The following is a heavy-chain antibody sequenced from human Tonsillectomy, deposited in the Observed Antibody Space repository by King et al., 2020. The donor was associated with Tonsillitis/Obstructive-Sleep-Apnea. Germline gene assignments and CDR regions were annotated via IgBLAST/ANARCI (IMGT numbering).Heavy chain of an antibody. CDR2: IYYSGST. Sequence: QLQESGLGLVKPSETLSLTCTVSGGSISSYYWSWIRQPPGKGLEWIGYIYYSGSTNYNPSLKSRVTISVDTSKNQFSLKLSSVSAADTAVYYCARAILDGSGYWDYWGQGTLVTVSS. CDR1: GGSISSYY. D-gene: IGHD3-3*01. CDR3: ARAILDGSGYWDY. J-gene: IGHJ4*02. V-gene: IGHV4-59*01.